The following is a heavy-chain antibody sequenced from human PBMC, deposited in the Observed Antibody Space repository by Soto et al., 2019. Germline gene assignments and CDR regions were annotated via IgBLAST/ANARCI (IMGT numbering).Heavy chain of an antibody. CDR1: GFTFSSYS. Sequence: GGSLRLSCAASGFTFSSYSMNWVRQAPGKGLEWVSSISSSSSYIYYADSVKGRFTISRDNAKNSLYLQMNSLRAEDTAVYYCARAMVTGAGYSSSWYSVGFDYWGQGTLVTVSS. V-gene: IGHV3-21*01. CDR3: ARAMVTGAGYSSSWYSVGFDY. CDR2: ISSSSSYI. J-gene: IGHJ4*02. D-gene: IGHD6-13*01.